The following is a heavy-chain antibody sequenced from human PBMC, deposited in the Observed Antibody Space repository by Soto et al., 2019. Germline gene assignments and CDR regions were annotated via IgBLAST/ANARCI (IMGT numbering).Heavy chain of an antibody. CDR2: INSDGSST. Sequence: EVQLVESGGGLVQPGGSLRLSCAASGFTFSSYWMHWVRQAPGKGLVWVSRINSDGSSTSYADSVKGRFTISRDNAKNTLYLQMNSLRAEDTAVYYCARAYYDFWSGSPTFDYWGQGTLVTVSS. CDR1: GFTFSSYW. J-gene: IGHJ4*02. V-gene: IGHV3-74*01. CDR3: ARAYYDFWSGSPTFDY. D-gene: IGHD3-3*01.